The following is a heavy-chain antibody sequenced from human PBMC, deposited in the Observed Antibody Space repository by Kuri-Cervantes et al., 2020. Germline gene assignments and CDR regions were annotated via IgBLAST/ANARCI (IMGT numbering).Heavy chain of an antibody. J-gene: IGHJ4*02. CDR3: ARGSATVSTTNDY. CDR1: GFTVSSNY. D-gene: IGHD2-15*01. Sequence: GESLKISCAASGFTVSSNYMSWVRQAPGKGLEWVSAISGSGGSTYYADSVKGRFTISRDNAKNSLYLQMNSLRAEDTAVYYCARGSATVSTTNDYWGQGTLVTVSS. V-gene: IGHV3-21*01. CDR2: ISGSGGST.